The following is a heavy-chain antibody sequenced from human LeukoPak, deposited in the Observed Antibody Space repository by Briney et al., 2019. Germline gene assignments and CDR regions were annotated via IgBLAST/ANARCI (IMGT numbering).Heavy chain of an antibody. CDR1: GFSVGRFG. CDR2: ISVNGETT. D-gene: IGHD6-19*01. Sequence: GGSLRLSCAVSGFSVGRFGMSWVRQAPGKGLEWISAISVNGETTWYADSVRGRFIISRDNSKNTLYLQLSSLRAEDTAVYYCAQGFSSGWYPYWGQGSLVSVSS. V-gene: IGHV3-23*01. CDR3: AQGFSSGWYPY. J-gene: IGHJ4*02.